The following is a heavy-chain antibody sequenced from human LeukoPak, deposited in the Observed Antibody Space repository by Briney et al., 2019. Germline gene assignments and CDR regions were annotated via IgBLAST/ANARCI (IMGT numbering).Heavy chain of an antibody. D-gene: IGHD6-13*01. CDR1: GGSISSSNW. CDR3: ARLLAAAKTDYFDY. Sequence: SETLSLTCAVSGGSISSSNWWSWVRQPPGKGLEWIGEIYHSGSTNYNPSLKSRVTISVDKSKNQFSLKLSSVTAADTAVYYCARLLAAAKTDYFDYWGQGILVTVSS. J-gene: IGHJ4*02. CDR2: IYHSGST. V-gene: IGHV4-4*02.